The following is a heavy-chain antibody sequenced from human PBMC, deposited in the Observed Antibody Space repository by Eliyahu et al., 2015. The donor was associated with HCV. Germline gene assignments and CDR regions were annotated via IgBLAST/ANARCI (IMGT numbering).Heavy chain of an antibody. J-gene: IGHJ4*02. CDR1: GFTFSSYS. CDR2: ISSSSSYI. D-gene: IGHD6-6*01. Sequence: EVQLVESGGGLVKPGGSLXLSCAASGFTFSSYSMNWVRQAPGKGLEWVSSISSSSSYIYYADSVKGRFTISRDNAKNSLYLQMNSLRAEDTAVYYCARGTLSIAAPFDYWGQGTLVTVSS. V-gene: IGHV3-21*01. CDR3: ARGTLSIAAPFDY.